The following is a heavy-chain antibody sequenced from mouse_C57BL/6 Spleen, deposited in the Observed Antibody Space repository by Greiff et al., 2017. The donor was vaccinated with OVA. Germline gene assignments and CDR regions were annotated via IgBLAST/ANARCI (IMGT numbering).Heavy chain of an antibody. CDR3: AKVLYYYGSSYGYFDV. D-gene: IGHD1-1*01. J-gene: IGHJ1*03. CDR2: INPSTGGT. V-gene: IGHV1-42*01. CDR1: GYSFTGYY. Sequence: EVNLVESGPELVKPGASVKISCKASGYSFTGYYMNWVKQSPEKSLEWIGEINPSTGGTTYNQKFKAKATLTVDKSSSTAYMQLKSLTSEDSAVYYCAKVLYYYGSSYGYFDVWGTGTTVTVSS.